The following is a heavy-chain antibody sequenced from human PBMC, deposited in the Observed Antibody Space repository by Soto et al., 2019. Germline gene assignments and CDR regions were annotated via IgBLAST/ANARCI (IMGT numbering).Heavy chain of an antibody. CDR2: INPRSGRT. J-gene: IGHJ4*02. V-gene: IGHV1-46*01. CDR3: AMDTNLLDYYFDY. D-gene: IGHD3-10*01. Sequence: ASVKVPCKASGYTFTTYSSHWVRQAPGQGLEWMGVINPRSGRTSFAQKFQGRVTMTGDTSTSTVYMELSSLRSEDTAVYYCAMDTNLLDYYFDYWGQGTLVTVSS. CDR1: GYTFTTYS.